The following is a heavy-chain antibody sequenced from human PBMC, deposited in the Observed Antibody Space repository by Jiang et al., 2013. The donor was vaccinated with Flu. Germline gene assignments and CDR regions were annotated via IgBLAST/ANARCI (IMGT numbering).Heavy chain of an antibody. Sequence: WIGSIYYSGSTYYNPSLKSRVTISVDTSKNQFSLKLSSVTAADTAVYYCARTLGNGGGSCYSYWGQGTLVTVSS. CDR2: IYYSGST. D-gene: IGHD2-15*01. V-gene: IGHV4-39*01. CDR3: ARTLGNGGGSCYSY. J-gene: IGHJ4*02.